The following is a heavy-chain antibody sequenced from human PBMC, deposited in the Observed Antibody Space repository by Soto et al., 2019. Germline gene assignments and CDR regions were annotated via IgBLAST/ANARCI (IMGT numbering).Heavy chain of an antibody. CDR2: IDYSGSF. J-gene: IGHJ4*02. Sequence: PSETLSLTCTVSGDSISISSYYWSWIRQHPGRGLEWIGSIDYSGSFYYNPSLKGRLNISVDTSRNQFSLKLSSVTAADTAVYYCVTVNLVGAAYYFDYWGPGTLVTVSS. V-gene: IGHV4-31*03. CDR1: GDSISISSYY. CDR3: VTVNLVGAAYYFDY. D-gene: IGHD1-26*01.